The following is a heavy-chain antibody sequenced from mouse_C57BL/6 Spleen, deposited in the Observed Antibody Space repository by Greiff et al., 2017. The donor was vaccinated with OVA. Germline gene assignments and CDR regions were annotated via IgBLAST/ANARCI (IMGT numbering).Heavy chain of an antibody. D-gene: IGHD2-4*01. Sequence: QVQLQQPGAELVKPGASVKLSCKASGYTFTSYWMHWVKQRPGRGLEWIGRIDPSSGGTKYNEKFKSKATLTVDKPSSTAYMQLSSLTSEDAAVYYCARLDYDYDVAYWGQGTLVTVSA. CDR2: IDPSSGGT. CDR1: GYTFTSYW. V-gene: IGHV1-72*01. J-gene: IGHJ3*01. CDR3: ARLDYDYDVAY.